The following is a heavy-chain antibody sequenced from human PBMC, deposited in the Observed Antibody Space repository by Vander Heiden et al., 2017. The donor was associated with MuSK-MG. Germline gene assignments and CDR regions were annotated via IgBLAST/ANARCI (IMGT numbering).Heavy chain of an antibody. CDR3: AKDGDSGYDYRSFWYYYYMDV. J-gene: IGHJ6*03. D-gene: IGHD5-12*01. CDR1: GFTFSSYA. CDR2: ISGSGGST. V-gene: IGHV3-23*01. Sequence: EVQLLESGGGLVQPGGSLRLSCAASGFTFSSYAMSWVRQAPGKGLEWVSAISGSGGSTYYADSVKGRFTISRDNSKNTLYLQMNSLRAEDTAVYYCAKDGDSGYDYRSFWYYYYMDVWGKGTTVTVS.